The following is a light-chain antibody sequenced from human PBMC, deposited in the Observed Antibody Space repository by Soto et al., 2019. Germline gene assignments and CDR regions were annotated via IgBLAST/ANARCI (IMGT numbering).Light chain of an antibody. J-gene: IGKJ3*01. Sequence: DIHMTQSASSLSATLGDRVTITCRASQTIGKYLNWYQQQPGKVPKLLIYDASYLESGVPSRFSGSESGTDFTLNISDLRPEDFATYYCQQSFSIPFTFGPGTKVDIK. CDR1: QTIGKY. CDR3: QQSFSIPFT. V-gene: IGKV1-39*01. CDR2: DAS.